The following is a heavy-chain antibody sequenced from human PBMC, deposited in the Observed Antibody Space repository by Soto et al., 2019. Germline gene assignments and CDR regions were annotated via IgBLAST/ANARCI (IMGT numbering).Heavy chain of an antibody. CDR1: GDSVSSNSAA. Sequence: KQSQTLSLTCAISGDSVSSNSAAWNWIRQSPSRGLEWLGRTYYRSKWYNDYAVSVKSRITINPDTSKNQFSLQLNSVTPEDTAVYYCASWHYYDSSGYHTPFDYWGQGTLVTVSS. CDR3: ASWHYYDSSGYHTPFDY. CDR2: TYYRSKWYN. J-gene: IGHJ4*02. V-gene: IGHV6-1*01. D-gene: IGHD3-22*01.